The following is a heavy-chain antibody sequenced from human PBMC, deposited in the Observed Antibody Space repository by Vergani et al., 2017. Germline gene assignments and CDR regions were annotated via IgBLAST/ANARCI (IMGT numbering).Heavy chain of an antibody. J-gene: IGHJ6*02. CDR1: GTSISGSSDY. D-gene: IGHD3-16*01. CDR3: VRDRPTFNYYYGMDV. CDR2: IFYTGTS. Sequence: QLQLQESGPGLLKPSETLSLTCSVSGTSISGSSDYWGWIRQPPGKGLEWIGSIFYTGTSYYNPSLKSRLTISVDTPKNQFSLKLNSVTVADTAVYYCVRDRPTFNYYYGMDVWGQGTTVTVSS. V-gene: IGHV4-39*07.